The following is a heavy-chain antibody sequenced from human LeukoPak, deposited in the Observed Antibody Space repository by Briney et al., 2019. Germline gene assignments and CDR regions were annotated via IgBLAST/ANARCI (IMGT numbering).Heavy chain of an antibody. J-gene: IGHJ4*02. CDR2: ISSSGSTI. D-gene: IGHD3-22*01. CDR3: ARDPSTYYYDSSGYYFPDYFDY. CDR1: GYTFSDYY. Sequence: GGSLRLSCAASGYTFSDYYMSWIRQAPGKGLEWVSYISSSGSTIYYADSVKGRFTISRDNAKNSLYLQMNSLRAEDTAVYYCARDPSTYYYDSSGYYFPDYFDYWGQGTLVTVSS. V-gene: IGHV3-11*04.